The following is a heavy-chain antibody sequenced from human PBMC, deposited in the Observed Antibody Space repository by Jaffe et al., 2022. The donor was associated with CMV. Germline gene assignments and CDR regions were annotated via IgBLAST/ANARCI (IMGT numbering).Heavy chain of an antibody. V-gene: IGHV4-39*01. D-gene: IGHD2-21*01. Sequence: QLQLQESGPGLVKPSETLSLTCTVSGGSISSSSYYWGWIRQPPGKGLEWIGSIYYSGSTYYNPSLKSRVTISVDTSKNQFSLKLSSVTAADTAVYYCARHTSLPVIAYWYFDLWGRGTLVTVSS. CDR2: IYYSGST. J-gene: IGHJ2*01. CDR3: ARHTSLPVIAYWYFDL. CDR1: GGSISSSSYY.